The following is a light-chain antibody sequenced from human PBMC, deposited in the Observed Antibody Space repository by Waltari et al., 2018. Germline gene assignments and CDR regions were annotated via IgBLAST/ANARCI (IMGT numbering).Light chain of an antibody. Sequence: QSVLTQPPSVPAATGQGVTISCSGDNSNIASYFASWYQQLPRAAPKLLIFDTNKRPSGMPGRISASKSGTSATLDITGLQTGDEADYYCATWDNSLREFVFGGGTELTVL. CDR1: NSNIASYF. CDR2: DTN. J-gene: IGLJ2*01. CDR3: ATWDNSLREFV. V-gene: IGLV1-51*01.